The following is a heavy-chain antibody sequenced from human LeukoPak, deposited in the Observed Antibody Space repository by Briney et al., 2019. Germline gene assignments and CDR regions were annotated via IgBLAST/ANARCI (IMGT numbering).Heavy chain of an antibody. CDR2: FDPEDGET. Sequence: GASVKVSCKVSGYTLTELSMHWVRQAPGKGLEWMGGFDPEDGETIYAQKLQGRVTMTEDTSTGTAYMELSSLRSEDTAVYYCATGGYCSGGSCYSEGFFDYWGQGTLVTVSS. CDR3: ATGGYCSGGSCYSEGFFDY. CDR1: GYTLTELS. D-gene: IGHD2-15*01. V-gene: IGHV1-24*01. J-gene: IGHJ4*02.